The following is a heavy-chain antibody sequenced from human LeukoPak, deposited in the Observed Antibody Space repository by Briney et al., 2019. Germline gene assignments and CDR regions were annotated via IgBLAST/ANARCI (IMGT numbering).Heavy chain of an antibody. V-gene: IGHV7-4-1*02. D-gene: IGHD3-16*02. J-gene: IGHJ5*02. CDR2: INPNTGNP. CDR3: GRAYQPLGGLSFPDQ. CDR1: GYTFTSYA. Sequence: ASVKVSCKASGYTFTSYAMNWVRQAPGQGLEWMGWINPNTGNPTYAQGFTGRFVFSLDTSVSTAYLQISSLKAEDTAVYYCGRAYQPLGGLSFPDQWGQGTLVTVSS.